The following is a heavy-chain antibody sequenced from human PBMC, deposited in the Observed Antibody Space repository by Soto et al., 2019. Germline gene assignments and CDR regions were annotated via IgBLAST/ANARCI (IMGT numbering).Heavy chain of an antibody. D-gene: IGHD6-6*01. Sequence: ASVKVSCKASGYTFTSCAMHWVRQAPGQRLEWMGWINAGNGNTKYSQKFQGRVTITRDTSASTAYMELSSLRSEDTAVYYCARERIAARQFDPWGQGTLVTVSS. CDR2: INAGNGNT. CDR3: ARERIAARQFDP. CDR1: GYTFTSCA. J-gene: IGHJ5*02. V-gene: IGHV1-3*01.